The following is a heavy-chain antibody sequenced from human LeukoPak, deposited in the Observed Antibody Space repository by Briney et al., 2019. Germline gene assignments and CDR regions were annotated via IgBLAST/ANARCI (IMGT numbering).Heavy chain of an antibody. V-gene: IGHV1-2*02. D-gene: IGHD3-3*01. CDR1: GYTFTGYY. J-gene: IGHJ5*02. CDR2: INPNSGGT. Sequence: ASVKVSCKASGYTFTGYYIHWVRQAPGQGLEWMGWINPNSGGTNYAQKFQGRVTMTRDTSISTAYMELSRLRSDDTAVYYCARPRDFWSGYYYSWFDPWRQGTLVTVSS. CDR3: ARPRDFWSGYYYSWFDP.